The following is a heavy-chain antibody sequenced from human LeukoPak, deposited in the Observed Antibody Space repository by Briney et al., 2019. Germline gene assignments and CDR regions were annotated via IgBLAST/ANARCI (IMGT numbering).Heavy chain of an antibody. J-gene: IGHJ5*02. V-gene: IGHV1-8*01. CDR3: ARLGLRFAKWFDP. Sequence: ASVKVSCKASGYTFTSYDTNWVRQATGQGLEWMGWMNPNSGNTGYAQKFQGRVTMTRNTSISTAYMELSSLRSEDTAVYYCARLGLRFAKWFDPWGQGTLVTVSS. CDR1: GYTFTSYD. CDR2: MNPNSGNT. D-gene: IGHD3-3*01.